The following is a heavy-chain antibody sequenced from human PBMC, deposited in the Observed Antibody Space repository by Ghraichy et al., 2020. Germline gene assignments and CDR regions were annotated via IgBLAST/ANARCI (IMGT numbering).Heavy chain of an antibody. Sequence: GESLNISCAASGFTFSSYAMSWVRQAPGKGLEWVSAISGSGGSTYYADSVKGRFTISRDNSKNTLYLQMNSLRAEDTAVYYCAKDPKYYDFWSGYYFDYWGQGTLVTVSS. J-gene: IGHJ4*02. D-gene: IGHD3-3*01. CDR3: AKDPKYYDFWSGYYFDY. CDR1: GFTFSSYA. V-gene: IGHV3-23*01. CDR2: ISGSGGST.